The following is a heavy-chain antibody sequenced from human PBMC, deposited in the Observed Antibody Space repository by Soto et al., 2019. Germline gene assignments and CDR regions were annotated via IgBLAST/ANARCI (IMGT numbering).Heavy chain of an antibody. CDR2: IYSGGST. D-gene: IGHD6-13*01. CDR3: ARGGYSSSWSDAFDI. V-gene: IGHV3-53*04. Sequence: GGSLRLSCAASGFTVSSNYMSWVRQAPGKGLEWVSVIYSGGSTYYADSVKGRFTISRHNSKNTLYLQMNSLRAGDTAVYYCARGGYSSSWSDAFDIWGQGTMVTVSS. CDR1: GFTVSSNY. J-gene: IGHJ3*02.